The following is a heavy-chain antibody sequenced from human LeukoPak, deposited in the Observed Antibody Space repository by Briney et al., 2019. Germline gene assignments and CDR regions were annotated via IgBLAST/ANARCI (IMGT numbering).Heavy chain of an antibody. J-gene: IGHJ3*02. CDR2: IIPIFGTA. Sequence: EWMGRIIPIFGTANYAQKFQGRVTITTDESTSTAYMGLSTLRSEDTAVYYCARDSLAFDIWGQGTMVTVSS. CDR3: ARDSLAFDI. D-gene: IGHD3-16*02. V-gene: IGHV1-69*05.